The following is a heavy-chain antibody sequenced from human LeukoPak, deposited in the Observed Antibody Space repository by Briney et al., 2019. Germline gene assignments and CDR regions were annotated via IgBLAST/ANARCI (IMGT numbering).Heavy chain of an antibody. Sequence: GGSLRLSCAASGFTFSSYSMNWVRQAPGKGLEWVSSISSSSSYIYYADSVKGRFTISRDNAKNSLYLQMNSLRAEDTAVYYCAKESLGSGSQYGSYHDYWGQGTLVTVSS. V-gene: IGHV3-21*01. D-gene: IGHD1-26*01. CDR3: AKESLGSGSQYGSYHDY. CDR2: ISSSSSYI. CDR1: GFTFSSYS. J-gene: IGHJ4*02.